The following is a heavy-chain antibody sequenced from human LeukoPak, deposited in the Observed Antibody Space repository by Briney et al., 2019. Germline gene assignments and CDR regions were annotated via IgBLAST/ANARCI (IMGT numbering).Heavy chain of an antibody. V-gene: IGHV4-39*07. J-gene: IGHJ3*02. CDR1: GGSISSSSYY. D-gene: IGHD6-6*01. CDR2: IYYSGST. CDR3: ARHVILGQLVLGHLDI. Sequence: KPSETLSLTCTVSGGSISSSSYYWGWIRQPPGKGLEWIGSIYYSGSTYYNPSLKSRVTISVDTSKNQFSLKLSSVTAADTAVYYCARHVILGQLVLGHLDIWGQGTMVTVSS.